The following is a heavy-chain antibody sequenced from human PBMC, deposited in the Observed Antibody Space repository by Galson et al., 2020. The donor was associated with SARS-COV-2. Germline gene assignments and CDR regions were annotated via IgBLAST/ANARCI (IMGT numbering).Heavy chain of an antibody. CDR1: GFTFSTSP. D-gene: IGHD3-3*01. CDR2: ISGSAETT. CDR3: ARITWSGTDAY. V-gene: IGHV3-23*01. Sequence: GESLKISCAASGFTFSTSPMSWVRQVPGKGLEWVSGISGSAETTNYADSVRGRFSVSRDNSKNTLYLQMNSLRAEDTAVYYCARITWSGTDAYWGQGTLVTVSS. J-gene: IGHJ4*02.